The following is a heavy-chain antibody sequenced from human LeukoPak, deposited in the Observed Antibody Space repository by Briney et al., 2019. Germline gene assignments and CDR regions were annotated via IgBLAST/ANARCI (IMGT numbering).Heavy chain of an antibody. V-gene: IGHV4-4*07. D-gene: IGHD3-22*01. CDR2: IYTSGST. J-gene: IGHJ3*02. CDR3: ARDLVNTRSDAFDI. Sequence: SETLSLTCTVSGGSISSYYWSWIRQPAGKGLEWIGRIYTSGSTNYNPSLKSRVTMSVDTSKNQFSLKLSSVTAADTAVYYCARDLVNTRSDAFDIWGQGTMVTVSS. CDR1: GGSISSYY.